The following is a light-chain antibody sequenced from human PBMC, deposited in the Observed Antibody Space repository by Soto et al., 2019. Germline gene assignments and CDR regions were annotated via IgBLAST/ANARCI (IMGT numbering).Light chain of an antibody. V-gene: IGKV1-27*01. CDR1: QGISNY. Sequence: DIQMTQSPSSLSASVGDRVTITCRASQGISNYIAWYQQKPGKVPKLLIYAASTLQSGVPSRFSGSGSGTDFTLTIGSLQPEDVATYYCQKYNSARRTFGQGTKVEIK. CDR2: AAS. J-gene: IGKJ1*01. CDR3: QKYNSARRT.